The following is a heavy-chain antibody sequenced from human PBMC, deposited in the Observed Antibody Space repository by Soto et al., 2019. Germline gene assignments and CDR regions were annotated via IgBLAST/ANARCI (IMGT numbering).Heavy chain of an antibody. V-gene: IGHV1-18*01. J-gene: IGHJ6*02. CDR3: ARDLPTMDV. CDR2: IRAYNGNT. CDR1: GYTFTSYG. Sequence: QVQLVQSGAEVKKPGASVKVSCKASGYTFTSYGISWVRQAPGQGLEWMGWIRAYNGNTNYAQKLQGRATMTTDTSTRTAYTELRRLRSDDTAVYYCARDLPTMDVWGQGTTVTVSS.